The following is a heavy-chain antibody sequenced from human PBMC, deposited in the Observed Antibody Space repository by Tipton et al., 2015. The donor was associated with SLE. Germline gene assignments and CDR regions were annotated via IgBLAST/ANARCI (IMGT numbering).Heavy chain of an antibody. CDR1: GFTVSSNY. D-gene: IGHD2-21*01. CDR3: ARAAHCGGDCYLPFAS. CDR2: IYSGGST. V-gene: IGHV3-66*01. Sequence: SLRLSCAASGFTVSSNYMSWVRQAPGKGLEWVSVIYSGGSTYYADSVKGRFTISRDNSKNTLYLQMNSLRAEDTAVYYCARAAHCGGDCYLPFASWGQGPLVAVPS. J-gene: IGHJ4*02.